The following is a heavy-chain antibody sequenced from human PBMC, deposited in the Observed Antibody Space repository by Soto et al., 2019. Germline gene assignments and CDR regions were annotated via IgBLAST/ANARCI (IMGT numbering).Heavy chain of an antibody. CDR2: VSYDGSNK. Sequence: QVQLVESGGGVVQPGTSLRLSCAASGFTFSDHSMHWVRQAPGKGLEWVAVVSYDGSNKYYSGSVKGRFTISRANYKTTLFLQMNSLGPEDTALYYCARGTYCAGDCFPGQDSKWYFDLWGRGTLVIVSS. J-gene: IGHJ2*01. D-gene: IGHD2-21*02. CDR3: ARGTYCAGDCFPGQDSKWYFDL. CDR1: GFTFSDHS. V-gene: IGHV3-30*03.